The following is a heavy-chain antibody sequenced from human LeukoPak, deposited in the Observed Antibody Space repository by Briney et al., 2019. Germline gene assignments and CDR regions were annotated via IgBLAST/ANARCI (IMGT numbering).Heavy chain of an antibody. J-gene: IGHJ3*02. CDR3: ARRSISRYCSGGSCYGLNAFDI. CDR1: GYSFTSYW. V-gene: IGHV5-51*01. Sequence: GESLKISCKGSGYSFTSYWIGWVRQMPGKGLEWMGIIYPGDSDTRYSPSFQGQVTISADKSISTAYLQWSSLKASDTAMYYCARRSISRYCSGGSCYGLNAFDIWGQGTMVTVSS. CDR2: IYPGDSDT. D-gene: IGHD2-15*01.